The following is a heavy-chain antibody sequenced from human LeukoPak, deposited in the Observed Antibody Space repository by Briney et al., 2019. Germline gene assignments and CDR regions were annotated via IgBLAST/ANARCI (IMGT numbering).Heavy chain of an antibody. D-gene: IGHD1-1*01. CDR1: GFTFSSYG. J-gene: IGHJ4*02. CDR2: IRYDGSNK. CDR3: ARDQLGAVLYFDY. V-gene: IGHV3-30*02. Sequence: QTGGSLRLSCAASGFTFSSYGMHWVRQAPGKGLEWVAFIRYDGSNKYYADSVKGRFTSSRDNSKKTLYLQINRLRVEDTAVYYCARDQLGAVLYFDYWGQGALVTVSS.